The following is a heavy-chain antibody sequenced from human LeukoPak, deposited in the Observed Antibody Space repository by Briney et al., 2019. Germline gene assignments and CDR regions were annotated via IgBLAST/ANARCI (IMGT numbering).Heavy chain of an antibody. J-gene: IGHJ4*02. V-gene: IGHV3-11*01. CDR1: GFTFSDYY. D-gene: IGHD7-27*01. Sequence: GGSLRLSCAASGFTFSDYYMSWIRQAPGKGRGWGSYISSSGSTIYYADSVKGRFTISRDNAKNSLYLQMNSLRAEDTAVYYCARVKLGRSYYFDYWGQGTLVTVSS. CDR2: ISSSGSTI. CDR3: ARVKLGRSYYFDY.